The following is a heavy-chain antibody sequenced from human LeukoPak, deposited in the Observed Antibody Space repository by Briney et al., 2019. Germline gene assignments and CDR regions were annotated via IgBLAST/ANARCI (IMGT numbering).Heavy chain of an antibody. CDR1: GFTFSSYA. CDR3: AKAPRAAAGTYNGMDV. V-gene: IGHV3-23*01. CDR2: ISGSGGST. J-gene: IGHJ6*02. D-gene: IGHD6-13*01. Sequence: GSLRLSCAASGFTFSSYAMSWVRQAPGKGLEWVSAISGSGGSTYYADSVKGRFTISRDNYKNTLYLQMNSLRAEDTAVYHCAKAPRAAAGTYNGMDVWGQGTTVTVSS.